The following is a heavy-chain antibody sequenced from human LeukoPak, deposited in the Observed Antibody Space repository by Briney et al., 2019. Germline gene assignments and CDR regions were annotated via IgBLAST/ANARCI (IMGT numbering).Heavy chain of an antibody. Sequence: SETLSLTCSVSGGSISSSSYYWGGIRQPPGKGLEGIGNIYYSGSTYYNPSLKSRVTISVDTPKNQFSLKLSSVTAADTAVHYCARDPTSDEAFDIWGPGKMVTISS. J-gene: IGHJ3*02. CDR1: GGSISSSSYY. V-gene: IGHV4-39*07. CDR3: ARDPTSDEAFDI. CDR2: IYYSGST.